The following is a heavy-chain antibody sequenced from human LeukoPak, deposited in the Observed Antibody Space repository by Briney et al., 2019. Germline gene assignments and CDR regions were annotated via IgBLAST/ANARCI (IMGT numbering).Heavy chain of an antibody. J-gene: IGHJ4*02. Sequence: SQTLSITCAISGDTVSSNIAVWNWIRQSPSRGLEWLGRTYNWSKWSTEYAVSMKSRITINADTSKNQFSLQLNSVTPEDTAVYYCARGIIVLRGAPAFDYWGQGTLVTVSS. CDR1: GDTVSSNIAV. CDR3: ARGIIVLRGAPAFDY. CDR2: TYNWSKWST. D-gene: IGHD3-10*01. V-gene: IGHV6-1*01.